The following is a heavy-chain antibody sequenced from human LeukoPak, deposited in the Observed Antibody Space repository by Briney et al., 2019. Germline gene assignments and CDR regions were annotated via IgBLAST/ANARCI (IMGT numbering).Heavy chain of an antibody. CDR1: GFTFSSYA. V-gene: IGHV3-23*01. CDR3: ARHSGHDFDY. Sequence: QPGGSLRLSCAASGFTFSSYAMSWVRQAPGKGLEWVSAISGSGGSTYYADSVKGRFTISRDNAKNSLYLQMNSLRAEDTAVYYCARHSGHDFDYWGQGTLVTVSS. CDR2: ISGSGGST. J-gene: IGHJ4*02. D-gene: IGHD2-15*01.